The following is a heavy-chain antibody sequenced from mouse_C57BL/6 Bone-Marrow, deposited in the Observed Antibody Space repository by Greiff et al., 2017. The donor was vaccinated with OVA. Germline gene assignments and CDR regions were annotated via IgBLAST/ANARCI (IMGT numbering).Heavy chain of an antibody. V-gene: IGHV1-69*01. CDR2: IDPSDSYT. CDR3: ARWVPAWFAY. Sequence: QVQLQQPGAELVMPGASVKLSCKASGYTFTSYWMHWVKQRPGQGLEWIGEIDPSDSYTNYNQKFKGKSTLTVDKSSSTAYMQLSSLTSEDSAVYYCARWVPAWFAYWGQGTLVTVSA. CDR1: GYTFTSYW. J-gene: IGHJ3*01.